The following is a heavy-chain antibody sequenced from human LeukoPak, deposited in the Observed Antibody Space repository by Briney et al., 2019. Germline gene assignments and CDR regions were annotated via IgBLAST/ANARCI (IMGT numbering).Heavy chain of an antibody. Sequence: NPSETLSLTCTVSGGSISSYYWSWIRQPPGKGLEWIGYIYYSGSTNYNPSLKSRVTMSVDTSKNQFSLKLSSVTAADTAVYYCARGTRSDYWGQGTLVTVSS. V-gene: IGHV4-59*12. D-gene: IGHD2-2*01. CDR3: ARGTRSDY. CDR2: IYYSGST. CDR1: GGSISSYY. J-gene: IGHJ4*02.